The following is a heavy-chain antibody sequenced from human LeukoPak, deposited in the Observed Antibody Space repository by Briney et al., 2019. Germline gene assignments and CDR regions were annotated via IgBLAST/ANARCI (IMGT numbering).Heavy chain of an antibody. CDR1: GFTFSSYA. Sequence: PGGSLRLSCAASGFTFSSYAMSWVRQAPGKGLEWVSAISGSGGSTYYADSVKGRLTVSSDNSKNTLYLQMNSLRAEDTAVYYCAQGVRGVIGLGAFDIWGQGTMVTVSS. V-gene: IGHV3-23*01. CDR2: ISGSGGST. J-gene: IGHJ3*02. D-gene: IGHD3-10*01. CDR3: AQGVRGVIGLGAFDI.